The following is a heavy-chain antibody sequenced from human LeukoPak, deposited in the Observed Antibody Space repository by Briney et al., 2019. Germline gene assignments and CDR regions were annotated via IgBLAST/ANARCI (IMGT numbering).Heavy chain of an antibody. V-gene: IGHV1-69*13. CDR1: GGSVSTYS. CDR3: AKGLHGSHVADVFDI. Sequence: ASVKVSCKASGGSVSTYSINWVRQAPGQGLEWMGGIIPIFGTTTYAQRFQGRVTITADESLSTAYMELSSLQSEDTAEYFCAKGLHGSHVADVFDIWGQGTTVTVSS. J-gene: IGHJ3*02. D-gene: IGHD5-24*01. CDR2: IIPIFGTT.